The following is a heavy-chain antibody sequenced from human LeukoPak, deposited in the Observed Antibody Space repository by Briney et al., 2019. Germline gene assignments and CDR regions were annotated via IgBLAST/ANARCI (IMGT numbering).Heavy chain of an antibody. J-gene: IGHJ4*02. CDR1: GFTFSSYS. CDR2: ISSSSSYI. V-gene: IGHV3-21*01. Sequence: GGSLRLSCAASGFTFSSYSMNWVRQAPGKGLEWVSSISSSSSYIYYADSVKGRFTISRDNAKNSLYLQMNSLRAEDTAVYYCARDLGDFWSDYYPLFWYWGQGTLVTVSS. D-gene: IGHD3-3*01. CDR3: ARDLGDFWSDYYPLFWY.